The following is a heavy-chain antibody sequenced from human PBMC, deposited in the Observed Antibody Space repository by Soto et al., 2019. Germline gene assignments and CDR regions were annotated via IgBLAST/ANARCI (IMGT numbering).Heavy chain of an antibody. J-gene: IGHJ4*02. Sequence: SETLSLTCAVSGGSISSGGYSWSWIRQPPGKGLEWIGYIYHSGSTYYNPSLKSRVTISVDRSKNQFSLKLSSVTAADTAVYYCARDRGRGGFDYWGQGTLVTVSS. V-gene: IGHV4-30-2*01. D-gene: IGHD2-15*01. CDR1: GGSISSGGYS. CDR2: IYHSGST. CDR3: ARDRGRGGFDY.